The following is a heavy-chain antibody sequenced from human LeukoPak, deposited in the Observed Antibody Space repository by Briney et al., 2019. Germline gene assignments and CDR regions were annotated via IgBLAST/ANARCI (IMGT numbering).Heavy chain of an antibody. CDR1: GITFRIHG. Sequence: SGGSLRLSCKASGITFRIHGMFWVRQAPGKGLEWVASIRYDGSRQFYADSVKGRFTISRDNSRNTVDVQMNSLRSEDSALYYCAKGGQYDSDSFFDFWGQGTLVTVSS. CDR3: AKGGQYDSDSFFDF. CDR2: IRYDGSRQ. D-gene: IGHD3-22*01. V-gene: IGHV3-30*02. J-gene: IGHJ4*02.